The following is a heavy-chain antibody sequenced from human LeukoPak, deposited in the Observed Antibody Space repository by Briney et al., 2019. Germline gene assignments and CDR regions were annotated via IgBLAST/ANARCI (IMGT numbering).Heavy chain of an antibody. Sequence: PSETLSLTCAVYGGSFSGHYWSWIRQPPGKGLEWIGEINHSGSTNYNPSLKSRVTISVDTSKSQFSLKLSSVTAADTGVYYCARGQYRRDYWGQGTLVTVSS. J-gene: IGHJ4*02. CDR1: GGSFSGHY. D-gene: IGHD2-2*01. CDR3: ARGQYRRDY. CDR2: INHSGST. V-gene: IGHV4-34*01.